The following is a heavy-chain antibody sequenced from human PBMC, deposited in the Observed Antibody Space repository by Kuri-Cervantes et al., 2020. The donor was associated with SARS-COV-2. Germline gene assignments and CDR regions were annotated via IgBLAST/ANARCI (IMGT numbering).Heavy chain of an antibody. J-gene: IGHJ6*03. CDR3: AKLYCSSTSCYYYYYYMDV. D-gene: IGHD2-2*01. Sequence: GESLKISCAAPGFTFSSYAMSWVRQAPGKGLEWVSAISGSGGSTYYADSVKGRFTISRDNSKNTLYLQMNSLRAEDTAVYYCAKLYCSSTSCYYYYYYMDVWGKGTTVTVSS. CDR1: GFTFSSYA. V-gene: IGHV3-23*01. CDR2: ISGSGGST.